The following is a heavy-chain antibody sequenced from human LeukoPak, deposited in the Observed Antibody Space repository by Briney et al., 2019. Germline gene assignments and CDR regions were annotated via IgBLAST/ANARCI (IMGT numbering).Heavy chain of an antibody. CDR3: AKGYSYHIDY. V-gene: IGHV3-30*02. D-gene: IGHD5-18*01. J-gene: IGHJ4*02. CDR1: GFTFRSYG. CDR2: IQYDGRGG. Sequence: GGSLRLSCAASGFTFRSYGMHWVRQAPGKGLEWVAFIQYDGRGGYYTDSVKGRFTISRDNSKNTLFLQMSSLRAEDTAVYYCAKGYSYHIDYWGQGILVTVSS.